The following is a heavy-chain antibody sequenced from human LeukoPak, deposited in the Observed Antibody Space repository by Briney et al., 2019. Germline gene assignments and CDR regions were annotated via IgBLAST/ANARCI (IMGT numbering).Heavy chain of an antibody. CDR3: ARADSYGYVWGSYIGLFDY. D-gene: IGHD3-16*01. Sequence: GGSLRLSCAASGFTFSSYSMNWVRQAPGKGLEWVSSISSSSSYIYYADSVKGRFTISRDNAKNSLYLQMNSLRAEDTAVYYCARADSYGYVWGSYIGLFDYWGQGTLVTVSS. CDR1: GFTFSSYS. V-gene: IGHV3-21*01. J-gene: IGHJ4*02. CDR2: ISSSSSYI.